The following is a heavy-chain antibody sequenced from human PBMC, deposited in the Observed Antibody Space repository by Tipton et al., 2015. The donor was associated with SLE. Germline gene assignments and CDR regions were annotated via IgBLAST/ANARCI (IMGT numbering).Heavy chain of an antibody. CDR2: ISHSGST. CDR3: ARVLDLHYYYYMDV. Sequence: TLSLTCAVYGVSFSGYSWSWIRQPPGQGLEWIGEISHSGSTNYNPSLKSRVTISVDASKNQFSLKLSSVTAADTAVYYCARVLDLHYYYYMDVWGKGTTVTVSS. V-gene: IGHV4-34*01. D-gene: IGHD3/OR15-3a*01. CDR1: GVSFSGYS. J-gene: IGHJ6*03.